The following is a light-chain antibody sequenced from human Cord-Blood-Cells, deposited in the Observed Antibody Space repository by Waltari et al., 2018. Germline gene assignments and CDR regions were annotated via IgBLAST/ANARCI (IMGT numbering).Light chain of an antibody. CDR3: QQRSNWPPYT. CDR1: QSVSSD. Sequence: EIVLTQSPATLSLSPGARDTLSCRASQSVSSDLAWYQQKPGQAPRLLIYDASNRATGIPARFSGSGSGTDFTLTISSLEPEDFAVYYCQQRSNWPPYTFGQGTKLEIK. J-gene: IGKJ2*01. V-gene: IGKV3-11*01. CDR2: DAS.